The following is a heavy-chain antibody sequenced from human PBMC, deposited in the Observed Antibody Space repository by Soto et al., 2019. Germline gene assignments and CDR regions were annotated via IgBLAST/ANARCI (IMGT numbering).Heavy chain of an antibody. D-gene: IGHD3-10*01. V-gene: IGHV3-23*01. Sequence: EVQLLESGGGLVQPGGSLRLSCAASGFTFSSYAMSWVRQAPGKGLEWVSAISGSGDSTYYADSVKGRFTISRDTSKNTLYLQMDSLRAEDTALYYCARDVWSRASGPPDSWGQGTLVTVSS. J-gene: IGHJ4*02. CDR3: ARDVWSRASGPPDS. CDR2: ISGSGDST. CDR1: GFTFSSYA.